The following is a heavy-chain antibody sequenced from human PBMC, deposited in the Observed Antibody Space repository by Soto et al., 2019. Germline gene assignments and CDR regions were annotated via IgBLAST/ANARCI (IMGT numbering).Heavy chain of an antibody. Sequence: QVQLVQSGAEVKKPGASVKVSCKASGYNFTSYGISWVRQAPGQGLEWMGWISVCNGNTNYAQMLQGRVTMTTATSTSTVYMELRRLRSDDTAVYYCARDRGYNWNYGWFDPWGQGTLVTVSS. CDR2: ISVCNGNT. J-gene: IGHJ5*02. D-gene: IGHD1-7*01. CDR1: GYNFTSYG. V-gene: IGHV1-18*01. CDR3: ARDRGYNWNYGWFDP.